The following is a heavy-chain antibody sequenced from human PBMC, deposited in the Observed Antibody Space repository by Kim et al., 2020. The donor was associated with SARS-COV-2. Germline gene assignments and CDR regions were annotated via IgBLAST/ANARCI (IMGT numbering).Heavy chain of an antibody. Sequence: GGSLRLSCAASGFTFSSYSMNWVCQTPGKGLEWVSYISSSGNTIYYADSVKGRFTISRDNAKNSLYLQMSSLRDEDTAVYYCARDNTGYTSSAVGCWGQGTLVTVSS. D-gene: IGHD6-6*01. V-gene: IGHV3-48*02. CDR2: ISSSGNTI. J-gene: IGHJ4*02. CDR3: ARDNTGYTSSAVGC. CDR1: GFTFSSYS.